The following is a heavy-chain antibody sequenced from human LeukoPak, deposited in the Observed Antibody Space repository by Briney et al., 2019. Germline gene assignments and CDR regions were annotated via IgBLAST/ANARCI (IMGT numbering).Heavy chain of an antibody. J-gene: IGHJ5*02. CDR1: GCTFINND. CDR2: IDPKNGNR. CDR3: ARSHTQKEFCGDDRCYPTVWWFDP. D-gene: IGHD2-21*01. Sequence: ASVKVSCKASGCTFINNDINWVRQAPGQGLEWMAWIDPKNGNRGYAQNFQGRVTMTTDISINTAYLELSSLRSEDTAVYYCARSHTQKEFCGDDRCYPTVWWFDPWGQGTLVTVSS. V-gene: IGHV1-8*01.